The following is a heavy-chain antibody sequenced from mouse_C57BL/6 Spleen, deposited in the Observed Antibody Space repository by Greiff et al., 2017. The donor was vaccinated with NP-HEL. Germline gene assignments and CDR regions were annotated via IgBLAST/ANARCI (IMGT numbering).Heavy chain of an antibody. CDR2: IYPGDGNT. V-gene: IGHV1-82*01. Sequence: QVQLQQSGPELVKPGASVKISCKASGYAFSSSWMNWVKQRPGKGLEWIGRIYPGDGNTNYNGKFKGKATLTADKSSSTAYMQLSSLTSEYSAVYFCARSNYDYGFDYWGQGTTLTVSS. D-gene: IGHD2-4*01. J-gene: IGHJ2*01. CDR1: GYAFSSSW. CDR3: ARSNYDYGFDY.